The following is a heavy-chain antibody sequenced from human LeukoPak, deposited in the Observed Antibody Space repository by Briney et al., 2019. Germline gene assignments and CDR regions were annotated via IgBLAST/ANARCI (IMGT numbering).Heavy chain of an antibody. V-gene: IGHV4-4*02. J-gene: IGHJ4*02. CDR3: ARNLYGSETYPLDY. D-gene: IGHD3-10*01. CDR2: IYHSGNT. Sequence: PSETLSLTCAVSGGSISSDNWWSWVRPPPGKGLEWIGEIYHSGNTNYNPSLKSRVTMSVDKSKNQFSLKLSSVTAADTAIYYCARNLYGSETYPLDYWGQGTLVTVSS. CDR1: GGSISSDNW.